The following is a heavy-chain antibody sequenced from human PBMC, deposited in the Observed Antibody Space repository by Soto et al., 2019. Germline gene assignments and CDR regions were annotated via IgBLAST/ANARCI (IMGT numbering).Heavy chain of an antibody. V-gene: IGHV3-33*01. J-gene: IGHJ3*02. CDR1: GFTFSSYG. CDR3: ARDHGYSSSWPNNDAFEI. CDR2: IWYDGSNK. Sequence: PGGSLRLSCAASGFTFSSYGMHWVRQAPGKGLEWVAVIWYDGSNKYYADSVKGRFTISRDNSKNTLYLQMNSLRAEDTAVYYCARDHGYSSSWPNNDAFEIWGQGTMVTVSS. D-gene: IGHD6-13*01.